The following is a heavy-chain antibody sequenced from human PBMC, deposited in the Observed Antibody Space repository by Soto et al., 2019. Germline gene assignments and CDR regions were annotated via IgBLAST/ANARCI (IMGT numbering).Heavy chain of an antibody. Sequence: QVTLKESGPVLVKPTETLTLTCTVSGFSLSNARMGVSWIRQPPGKALEWLAHIFSNDEKSYSTSLKSRLTISKDTSKSQVVLTMTDMDPVDTATYYCARTRGYYDILTGYSPRWFDPWGQGTLVTVSS. CDR3: ARTRGYYDILTGYSPRWFDP. CDR1: GFSLSNARMG. D-gene: IGHD3-9*01. CDR2: IFSNDEK. J-gene: IGHJ5*02. V-gene: IGHV2-26*01.